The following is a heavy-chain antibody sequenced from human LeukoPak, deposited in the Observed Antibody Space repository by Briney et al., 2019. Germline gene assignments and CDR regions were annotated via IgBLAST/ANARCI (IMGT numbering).Heavy chain of an antibody. J-gene: IGHJ4*02. D-gene: IGHD6-19*01. CDR3: ARWYSSGWYEFFDY. CDR1: GFTFSSYW. V-gene: IGHV3-7*01. Sequence: GGSLRLSCAASGFTFSSYWMSWVRQAPGKGLEWVANIKQDGSEKYYVDSVKGRFTISRDNAKNSLYLQMNSLRAEDTTVYYCARWYSSGWYEFFDYWGQGTLVTVSS. CDR2: IKQDGSEK.